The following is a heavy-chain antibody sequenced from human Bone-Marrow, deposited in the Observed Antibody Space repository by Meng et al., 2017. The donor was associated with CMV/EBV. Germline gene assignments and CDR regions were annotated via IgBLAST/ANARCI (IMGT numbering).Heavy chain of an antibody. CDR2: IKTKTAGGTI. V-gene: IGHV3-15*07. CDR1: GFTFTNAW. J-gene: IGHJ4*02. D-gene: IGHD3-22*01. CDR3: TTHYYERGY. Sequence: SCAASGFTFTNAWMNWVRQAPGKGLEWVGLIKTKTAGGTIDYAAPVKGRFTISRDDSKNSVYLQMNSLKIEDTAVYYCTTHYYERGYWGQGTLVTVSS.